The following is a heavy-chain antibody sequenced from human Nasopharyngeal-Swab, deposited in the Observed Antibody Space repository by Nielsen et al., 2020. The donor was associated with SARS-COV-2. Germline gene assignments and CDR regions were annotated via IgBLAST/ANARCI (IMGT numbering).Heavy chain of an antibody. D-gene: IGHD1-26*01. CDR1: GGSISSGDYY. V-gene: IGHV4-30-4*01. Sequence: LRLSCTVSGGSISSGDYYWNWIRQPPGKGLEWIGFIDYGGNTYYNPSLKSRLTISVDTSKNQFSLKLSSVTAADTAIYYCARSYIYYEYGLDAWGQGTTVTVSS. J-gene: IGHJ6*02. CDR2: IDYGGNT. CDR3: ARSYIYYEYGLDA.